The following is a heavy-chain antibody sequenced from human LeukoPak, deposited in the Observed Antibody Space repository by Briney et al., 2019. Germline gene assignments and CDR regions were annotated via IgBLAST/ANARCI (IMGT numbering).Heavy chain of an antibody. V-gene: IGHV3-33*08. J-gene: IGHJ4*02. D-gene: IGHD2-15*01. CDR3: ASGYCSGGSCYSMDY. Sequence: GGSLRLSCAASGFTFSSYGMHWVRQAPGKGLEWVAVIWYDGSNKYYADSVKGRFTISRDNSKNTLYLRMNSLRAEDTAVYYCASGYCSGGSCYSMDYWGQGTLVTVSS. CDR1: GFTFSSYG. CDR2: IWYDGSNK.